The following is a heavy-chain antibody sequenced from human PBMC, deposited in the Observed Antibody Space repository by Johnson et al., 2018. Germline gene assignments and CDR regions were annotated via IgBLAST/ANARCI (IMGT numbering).Heavy chain of an antibody. Sequence: QVQLVETGGGVVQPGKSLRLSCAASGFTFSSYGMHWVRQAPGKGLEWVAVISYDGSNKYYTDSVKGRFTISRDNSKNTLYLQMNSRSAEDTAGYYCARNRVVVMVSDAFDIWGQGTVVTVSS. CDR3: ARNRVVVMVSDAFDI. CDR2: ISYDGSNK. V-gene: IGHV3-30*03. D-gene: IGHD2-15*01. J-gene: IGHJ3*02. CDR1: GFTFSSYG.